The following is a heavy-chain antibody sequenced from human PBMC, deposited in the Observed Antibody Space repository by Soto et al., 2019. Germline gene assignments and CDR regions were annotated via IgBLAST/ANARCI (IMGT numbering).Heavy chain of an antibody. V-gene: IGHV5-51*01. Sequence: GESLKISCKGSGYSFTSYWIGWVRQMPGKGLEWMGIIYPGDSDTRYSPSFQGQVTISADKSISTAYLQWSSLKASDTAMYYCARGRIDPYYYGSGSSMFGMDVWGQGNTVTVSS. D-gene: IGHD3-10*01. CDR3: ARGRIDPYYYGSGSSMFGMDV. J-gene: IGHJ6*02. CDR1: GYSFTSYW. CDR2: IYPGDSDT.